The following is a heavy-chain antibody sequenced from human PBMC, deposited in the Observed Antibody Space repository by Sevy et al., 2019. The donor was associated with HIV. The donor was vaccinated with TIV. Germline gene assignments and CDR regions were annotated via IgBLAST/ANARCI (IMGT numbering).Heavy chain of an antibody. CDR1: EFTFSDYA. CDR2: VSDDGIKD. Sequence: GGSLRLSCTASEFTFSDYAMHWVRQTPGKGLEWVAIVSDDGIKDDYADSVKGRFAISRDNSRNTLYLQMNNLTTDDMAVYFCVKEATAHRKIRFCFGDNCFYNWFDIWGQGVLVTVSS. D-gene: IGHD1-1*01. J-gene: IGHJ5*02. CDR3: VKEATAHRKIRFCFGDNCFYNWFDI. V-gene: IGHV3-30*09.